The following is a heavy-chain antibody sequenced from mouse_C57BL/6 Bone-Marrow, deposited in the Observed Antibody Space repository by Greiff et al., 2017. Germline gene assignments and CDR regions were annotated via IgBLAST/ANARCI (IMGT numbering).Heavy chain of an antibody. J-gene: IGHJ4*01. CDR3: ARGNWPGAMDY. CDR1: GYTFTSYG. Sequence: VQLQQSGAELARPGASVKLSCKASGYTFTSYGISWVKQRTGQGLEWIGEIYPRSGNTYYNEKFKGKATLTADKSSSTAYMELRSLTSEDSAVYFCARGNWPGAMDYWDQGTSVTVSS. D-gene: IGHD4-1*02. CDR2: IYPRSGNT. V-gene: IGHV1-81*01.